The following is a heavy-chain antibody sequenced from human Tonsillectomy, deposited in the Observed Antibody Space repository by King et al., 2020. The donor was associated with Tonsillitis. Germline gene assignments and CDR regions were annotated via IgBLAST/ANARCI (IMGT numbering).Heavy chain of an antibody. D-gene: IGHD3-22*01. CDR3: AEDTDNSAYYPFFDY. CDR2: ISDSGRNT. Sequence: VQLVESGGGLVQPGGSLRLSCVASGFTFSTSAMSWVRQAPGKGLEWVSAISDSGRNTYYADSVQGRFTISRDNSKNTLYLQMNSLRAEDTALYYCAEDTDNSAYYPFFDYWSQGTLVTVSS. J-gene: IGHJ4*02. V-gene: IGHV3-23*04. CDR1: GFTFSTSA.